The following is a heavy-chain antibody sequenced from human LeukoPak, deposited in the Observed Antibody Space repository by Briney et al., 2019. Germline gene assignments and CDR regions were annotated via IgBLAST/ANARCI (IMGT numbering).Heavy chain of an antibody. CDR2: IIPIFGTA. J-gene: IGHJ4*02. CDR1: RGTFSSYA. Sequence: ASVKVSCKSSRGTFSSYAISWVRQAPGQGLEWMGGIIPIFGTANYAQKFQGRVTITADESTSTAYMELSSLRSEDTAVYYCAYAGYSSGWSLRVYYFDYWGQGTLVTVSS. D-gene: IGHD6-19*01. CDR3: AYAGYSSGWSLRVYYFDY. V-gene: IGHV1-69*13.